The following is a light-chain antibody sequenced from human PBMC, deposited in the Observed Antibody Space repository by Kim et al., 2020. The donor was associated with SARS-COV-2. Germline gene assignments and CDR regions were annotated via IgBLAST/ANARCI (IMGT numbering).Light chain of an antibody. V-gene: IGKV1-5*01. CDR2: EAS. Sequence: DIQMTQSPSILSASVGNKVTITCRASQGISSKLAWYQQKPEKAPKSLIYEASSLESGVPSRFSGSGSGTEFTLTISSLQPDDFATYYCQQYNSYPLTFGGGTKVDIK. J-gene: IGKJ4*01. CDR3: QQYNSYPLT. CDR1: QGISSK.